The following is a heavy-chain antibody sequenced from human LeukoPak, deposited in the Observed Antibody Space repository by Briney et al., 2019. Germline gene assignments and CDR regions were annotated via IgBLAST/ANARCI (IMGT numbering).Heavy chain of an antibody. J-gene: IGHJ4*02. V-gene: IGHV3-23*01. D-gene: IGHD3-3*01. CDR1: GFTFSSYA. CDR3: AKDVTIFGVVTRLFDY. CDR2: ISGSGGST. Sequence: GRSLRLSCAASGFTFSSYAMSWVRQAPGKGLEWVSAISGSGGSTYYADSVKGRFTISRDNSKNTLYLQMNSLRAEDTAVYYCAKDVTIFGVVTRLFDYWGQGTLVTVSS.